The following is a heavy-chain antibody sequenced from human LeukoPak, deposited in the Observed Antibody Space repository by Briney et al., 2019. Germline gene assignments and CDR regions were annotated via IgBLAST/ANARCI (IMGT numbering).Heavy chain of an antibody. CDR2: ITSSSSAI. D-gene: IGHD1-26*01. J-gene: IGHJ4*02. CDR3: ARDLVGATEESD. V-gene: IGHV3-48*01. Sequence: GGSLRLSCAASGFTFSTYSMNWVRQAPGKGLEWVSHITSSSSAIYYADSVKGRFSISRDNAKNSLYLQMNSLRAEDTAVYYCARDLVGATEESDWGQGTLVTVSS. CDR1: GFTFSTYS.